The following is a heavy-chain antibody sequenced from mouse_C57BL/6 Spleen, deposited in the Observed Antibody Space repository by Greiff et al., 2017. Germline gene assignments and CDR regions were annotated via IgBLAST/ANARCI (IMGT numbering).Heavy chain of an antibody. CDR3: ARELGREYYFDY. CDR1: GYTFTSYW. D-gene: IGHD4-1*01. CDR2: IDPNSGGT. J-gene: IGHJ2*01. V-gene: IGHV1-72*01. Sequence: VKLQESGAELVKPGASVKLSCKASGYTFTSYWMHWVKQRPGRGLEWIGRIDPNSGGTKYNEKFKSKATLTVDKPSSTAYMQLSSLTSEDSAVYYCARELGREYYFDYWGQGTTLTVSS.